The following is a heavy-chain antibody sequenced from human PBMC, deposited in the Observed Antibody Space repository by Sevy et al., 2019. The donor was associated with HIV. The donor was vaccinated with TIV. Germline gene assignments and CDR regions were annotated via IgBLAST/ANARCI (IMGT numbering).Heavy chain of an antibody. CDR1: GFTFGDYA. CDR2: IRSKAYGGTT. J-gene: IGHJ4*02. V-gene: IGHV3-49*03. D-gene: IGHD6-6*01. CDR3: TRGQYSSSSWRWYYFDY. Sequence: GGSLRLSCTGAGFTFGDYAMSWFRQAPGKGLEWVGFIRSKAYGGTTENAGSVKGRFTISRDDSKTIDYLQMNSLQTEDTAVYYCTRGQYSSSSWRWYYFDYWGQGTLVTVSS.